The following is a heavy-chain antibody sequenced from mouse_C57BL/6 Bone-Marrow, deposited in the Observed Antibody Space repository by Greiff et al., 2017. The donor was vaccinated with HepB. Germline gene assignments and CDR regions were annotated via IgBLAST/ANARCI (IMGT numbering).Heavy chain of an antibody. Sequence: EVKLMESGAELVRPGASVKLSCTASGFNIKDDYMHWVKQRPEQGLEWIGWIDPENGDNEYASKFQGKATITADTSSNTAYLQLSSLTSEDTAVFYCTTRYLDYDDWFAYWGQGTLVTVSA. CDR2: IDPENGDN. D-gene: IGHD2-4*01. V-gene: IGHV14-4*01. CDR1: GFNIKDDY. J-gene: IGHJ3*01. CDR3: TTRYLDYDDWFAY.